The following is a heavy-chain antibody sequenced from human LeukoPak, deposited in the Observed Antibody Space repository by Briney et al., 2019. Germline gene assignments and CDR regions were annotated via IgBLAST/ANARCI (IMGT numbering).Heavy chain of an antibody. V-gene: IGHV3-33*01. CDR2: IWYDGSNK. CDR1: GFTFSSYG. J-gene: IGHJ4*02. Sequence: GGSLRLSCAASGFTFSSYGMHWVRQAPGKGLEWVAVIWYDGSNKYYADSVKGRFTISRDNSKNTLYLQMNSLRAEDTAVYYCARVPKNYYDSSGSYWGQGTLVTVSS. D-gene: IGHD3-22*01. CDR3: ARVPKNYYDSSGSY.